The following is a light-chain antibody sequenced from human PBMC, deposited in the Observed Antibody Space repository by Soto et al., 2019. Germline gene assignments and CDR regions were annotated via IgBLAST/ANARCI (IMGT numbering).Light chain of an antibody. CDR1: QSISRT. CDR2: GAS. V-gene: IGKV3D-15*01. CDR3: QQANSFPLT. Sequence: EIVLPQSPDTLFLSQVEGATLSCRASQSISRTLAWYQQKPGQAPRLLISGASTRATGVPARFSGSGSGTEFTLTISSLQPEDFATYYCQQANSFPLTFGQGTRLEIK. J-gene: IGKJ5*01.